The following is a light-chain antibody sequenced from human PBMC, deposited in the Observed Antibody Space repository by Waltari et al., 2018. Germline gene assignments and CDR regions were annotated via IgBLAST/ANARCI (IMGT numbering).Light chain of an antibody. J-gene: IGKJ1*01. CDR2: TAS. CDR3: QQTHKSPPT. CDR1: QSMSTH. Sequence: IQMTHSPSSLSASLGDRVTISSRASQSMSTHLNWYQQKSGEAPNLVIYTASSLQSGVPSRFSGSGSGTDFTHTIDSLQPEDFATYYCQQTHKSPPTFGQGTKVEIK. V-gene: IGKV1-39*01.